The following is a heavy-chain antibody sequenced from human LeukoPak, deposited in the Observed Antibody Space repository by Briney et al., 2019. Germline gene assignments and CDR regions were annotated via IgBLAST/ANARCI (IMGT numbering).Heavy chain of an antibody. D-gene: IGHD5-18*01. CDR2: IKPDGSDK. V-gene: IGHV3-7*04. Sequence: GGSLRLSCVASGFTFSRYAMSWVRQAPGKGLEWVANIKPDGSDKYYVDSVKGRFTISRENAKNSLYLHMNSLRAEDTAVYYCARDRIQLWSHDYWGQGTLVTVSS. CDR1: GFTFSRYA. CDR3: ARDRIQLWSHDY. J-gene: IGHJ4*02.